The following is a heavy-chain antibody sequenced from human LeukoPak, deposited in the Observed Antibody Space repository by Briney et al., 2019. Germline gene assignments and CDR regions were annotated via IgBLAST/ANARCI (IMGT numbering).Heavy chain of an antibody. V-gene: IGHV4-4*02. CDR2: IYHSGST. J-gene: IGHJ4*02. Sequence: PSGTLSLTCAVSGGSISSSNWWSWVRQPPGKGLEWIGEIYHSGSTNYNPSLKSRVTISVDKSKNQFSLKLSSVTAADTAVYYCAREPPVVLNSYYFDYWGQGTLVTVSS. CDR3: AREPPVVLNSYYFDY. D-gene: IGHD2-15*01. CDR1: GGSISSSNW.